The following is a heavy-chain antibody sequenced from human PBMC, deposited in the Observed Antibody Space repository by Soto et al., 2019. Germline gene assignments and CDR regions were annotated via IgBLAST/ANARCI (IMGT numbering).Heavy chain of an antibody. J-gene: IGHJ6*02. Sequence: GGSLRLSCAASGFTFSNAWMNWVRQAPGKGLEWVGRIKSKTDGGTTDYAAPVKGRFTISRDDSKNTLYLQMNSLKTEDTAVYYCTTHGVSSTWYGPYSDYYYYIMDVWGQGTTVTVSS. CDR2: IKSKTDGGTT. V-gene: IGHV3-15*07. CDR1: GFTFSNAW. D-gene: IGHD6-13*01. CDR3: TTHGVSSTWYGPYSDYYYYIMDV.